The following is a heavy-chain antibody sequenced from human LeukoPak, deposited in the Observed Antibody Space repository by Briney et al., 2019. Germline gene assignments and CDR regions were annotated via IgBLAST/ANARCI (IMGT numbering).Heavy chain of an antibody. D-gene: IGHD3-16*01. CDR1: GFTFSSYA. CDR3: AKDLYGGSFDY. CDR2: ISGSGAST. V-gene: IGHV3-23*01. J-gene: IGHJ4*02. Sequence: GRSLRLSCAASGFTFSSYAMNWVRQAPGKGLEWVSAISGSGASTYYADSVKGRFTISRDNSKNTLYLQMNSLRAEDTAVYYCAKDLYGGSFDYWGQGTLVTVSS.